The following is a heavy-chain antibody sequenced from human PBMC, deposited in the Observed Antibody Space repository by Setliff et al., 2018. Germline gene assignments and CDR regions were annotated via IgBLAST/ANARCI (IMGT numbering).Heavy chain of an antibody. CDR2: IYPGDSDT. Sequence: RGESLKISCKGSGYSFTSYWIGWVRQMPGKGLEWMGIIYPGDSDTRYSPSFQGQVTISANKSISTAYLQWSSLKASDTAMYYCARQAVAGSDAFDIWGQGTMVTVSS. CDR1: GYSFTSYW. CDR3: ARQAVAGSDAFDI. D-gene: IGHD6-19*01. J-gene: IGHJ3*02. V-gene: IGHV5-51*01.